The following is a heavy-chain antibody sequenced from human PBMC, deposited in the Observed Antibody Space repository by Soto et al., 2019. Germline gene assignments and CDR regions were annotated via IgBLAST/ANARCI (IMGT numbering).Heavy chain of an antibody. CDR2: TYYRSKWYY. J-gene: IGHJ1*01. CDR1: GDTVSNTRAA. Sequence: SQTLSLTCVISGDTVSNTRAAWNWIRQSPSRGLEWLGRTYYRSKWYYDYAVSVKSRMTINPDTSKNQFSLQLTSLTPEDTAVYYCVRDSTRGVAERFQHWGQGTLVTVSS. V-gene: IGHV6-1*01. D-gene: IGHD3-10*01. CDR3: VRDSTRGVAERFQH.